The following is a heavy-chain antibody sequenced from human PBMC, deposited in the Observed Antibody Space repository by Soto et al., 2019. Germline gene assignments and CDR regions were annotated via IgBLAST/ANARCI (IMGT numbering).Heavy chain of an antibody. V-gene: IGHV1-69*01. D-gene: IGHD3-22*01. J-gene: IGHJ4*02. CDR3: ASHSSGYRRMFDY. Sequence: QVQLVQSGAEVKKPGSSVKVSCKASGGTFSSYAISWVRQAPGQGLEWMGGIIPIFGTANYAQKFQGRVTMTADESTSTAYMELRRLRSEETAVYYCASHSSGYRRMFDYWGQGTLVTVSS. CDR1: GGTFSSYA. CDR2: IIPIFGTA.